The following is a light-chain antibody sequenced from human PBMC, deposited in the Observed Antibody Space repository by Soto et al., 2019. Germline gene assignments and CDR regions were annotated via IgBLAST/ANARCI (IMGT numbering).Light chain of an antibody. J-gene: IGLJ2*01. CDR2: SDN. CDR1: SSNIGTNT. V-gene: IGLV1-44*01. CDR3: AAWDVSLVV. Sequence: QSVLTQPPSASGTPGQRVTIFCSGSSSNIGTNTVILYQQLPGAAPKVLIYSDNQRPSGVPDRFSGSKSGTSASLAISGLQSEDEADYYCAAWDVSLVVFGGGTKLTVL.